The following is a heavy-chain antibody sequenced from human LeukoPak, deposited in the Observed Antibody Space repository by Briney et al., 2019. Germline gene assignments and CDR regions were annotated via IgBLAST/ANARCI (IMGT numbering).Heavy chain of an antibody. Sequence: SQTLSPTCTVSSGSISGHYWTWIRLPPEKGLELVGHIFSTGATHSNPSLRGRVTLSIDTCKNQFSLTLTSVSVEDTAVYYCARFSTRLGSGCREASCYVHYWGQGTQVTV. CDR1: SGSISGHY. CDR3: ARFSTRLGSGCREASCYVHY. V-gene: IGHV4-59*11. D-gene: IGHD2-2*01. CDR2: IFSTGAT. J-gene: IGHJ4*02.